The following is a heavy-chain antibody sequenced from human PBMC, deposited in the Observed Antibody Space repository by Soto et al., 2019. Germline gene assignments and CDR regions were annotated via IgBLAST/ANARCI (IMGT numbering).Heavy chain of an antibody. CDR3: ARDGCSGSNCLNGFDP. V-gene: IGHV3-48*01. D-gene: IGHD2-15*01. CDR2: ISSSSTTK. J-gene: IGHJ5*02. Sequence: EVQLVESGGGLVQPGGSLRLSCAASGFTFSSYSMNWVRQAPGKGLEWVSYISSSSTTKYYADSVKGRFTISRDNAKNSLYLQMTSLRAEDTAVYYCARDGCSGSNCLNGFDPWGQGTLVTVSS. CDR1: GFTFSSYS.